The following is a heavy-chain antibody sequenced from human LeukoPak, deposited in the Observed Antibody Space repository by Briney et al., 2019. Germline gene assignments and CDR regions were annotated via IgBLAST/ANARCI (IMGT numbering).Heavy chain of an antibody. D-gene: IGHD6-13*01. CDR2: ISWNSGSI. V-gene: IGHV3-9*01. J-gene: IGHJ4*02. CDR3: AKEMKGRKAAAGTVTPFDY. CDR1: GFTFDDYA. Sequence: GRSLRLSCAASGFTFDDYAMHWVRQAPGKGLEWVSGISWNSGSIGYADSVKGRFTISRDNAKNSLYLQMNSLRAEDTALYYCAKEMKGRKAAAGTVTPFDYWGQGTLVTLGS.